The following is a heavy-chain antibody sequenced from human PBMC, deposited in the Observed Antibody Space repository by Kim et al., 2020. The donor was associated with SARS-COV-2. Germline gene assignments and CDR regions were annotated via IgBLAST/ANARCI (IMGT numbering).Heavy chain of an antibody. J-gene: IGHJ4*02. CDR3: ARDGGSGWYGAYYFDY. V-gene: IGHV3-7*01. Sequence: GGSLRLSCAASGFTFSSYWMSWVRQAPGKGLEWVANIKQDGSEKYYVDSVKGRFTISRDNAKNSLYLQMNRRRAEDTAVYYCARDGGSGWYGAYYFDYWGQGTLVTVSS. CDR1: GFTFSSYW. D-gene: IGHD6-19*01. CDR2: IKQDGSEK.